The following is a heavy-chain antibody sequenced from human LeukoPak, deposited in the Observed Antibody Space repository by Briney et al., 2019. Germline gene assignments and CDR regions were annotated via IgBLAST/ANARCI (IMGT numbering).Heavy chain of an antibody. Sequence: PSETLSLTCTVSGGSISSSSYYWGWIRQPPGKGLEWIGSIYYSGSTNNNPSLKSRVTISVDTSKNQFSLKLSSVTAADTAVYYCARRRTMFGYFAGEFDYWGQGTLVTVSS. J-gene: IGHJ4*02. V-gene: IGHV4-39*01. CDR1: GGSISSSSYY. CDR3: ARRRTMFGYFAGEFDY. CDR2: IYYSGST. D-gene: IGHD3-10*02.